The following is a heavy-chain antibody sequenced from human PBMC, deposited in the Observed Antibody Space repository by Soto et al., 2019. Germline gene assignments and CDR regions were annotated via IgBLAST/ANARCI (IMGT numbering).Heavy chain of an antibody. CDR3: AAGGGLPRYY. CDR2: IYHSGST. D-gene: IGHD5-12*01. CDR1: GGSISSGGYS. J-gene: IGHJ4*02. Sequence: SETLPLTCAVSGGSISSGGYSWSWIRQPPGKGLEWIGYIYHSGSTHYNPSLKSRVTISVDRSKNQFSLKLSSVTAADTSVYYCAAGGGLPRYYWGKGTLVTVSS. V-gene: IGHV4-30-2*01.